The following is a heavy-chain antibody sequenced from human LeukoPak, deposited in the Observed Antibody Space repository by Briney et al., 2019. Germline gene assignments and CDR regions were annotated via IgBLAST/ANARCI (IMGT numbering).Heavy chain of an antibody. D-gene: IGHD5-18*01. J-gene: IGHJ6*03. CDR2: ISYDGSNK. CDR3: ARDGYSYGFLWDYYYYYMDV. V-gene: IGHV3-30*04. CDR1: GFTFSSYA. Sequence: PGGSLRPSCAASGFTFSSYAMHWVRQAPGKGLEWVAVISYDGSNKYYADSVKGRFTISRDNSKNTLYLQMNSLRAEDTAVYCCARDGYSYGFLWDYYYYYMDVWGKGTTVTVSS.